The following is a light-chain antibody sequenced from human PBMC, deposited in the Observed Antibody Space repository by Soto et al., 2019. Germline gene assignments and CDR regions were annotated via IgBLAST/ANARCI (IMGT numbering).Light chain of an antibody. CDR3: QQYNIYPLT. CDR1: QSISTC. J-gene: IGKJ4*01. CDR2: KAS. Sequence: DIQMTQSPSTLSASVGDRVTITCRASQSISTCLAWYQQKPGKAPKLLIYKASSLEGGVPSRFGGSGSGTLFNITISSLHPHVFSSYYSQQYNIYPLTFGGGNTVDIK. V-gene: IGKV1-5*03.